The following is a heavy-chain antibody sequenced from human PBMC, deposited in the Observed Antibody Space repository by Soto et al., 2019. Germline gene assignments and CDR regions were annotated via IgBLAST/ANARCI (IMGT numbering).Heavy chain of an antibody. J-gene: IGHJ6*02. D-gene: IGHD1-7*01. Sequence: QVQLVESGGGVVQPGRSLRLSCAASGLTFITYAMHWVRQAPGKGLEWVAIISYDGSYTYYAGSVKGRFTISRDNSKNTLFLQMNSLRDEDTAVYYCAKSQRNYADYFYGLDVWGQGTTVTVSS. CDR1: GLTFITYA. CDR3: AKSQRNYADYFYGLDV. V-gene: IGHV3-30-3*02. CDR2: ISYDGSYT.